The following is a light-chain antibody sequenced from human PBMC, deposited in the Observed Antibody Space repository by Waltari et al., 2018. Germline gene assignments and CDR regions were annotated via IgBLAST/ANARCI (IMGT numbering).Light chain of an antibody. CDR3: QQYDNPLYS. Sequence: DIQMTQSPSSLSASVGDRVTITCQASQDISNYLNWYQQKPGKAPKLLIYDASNLETGVPSRFSGSGSGTDFTFTISNLQPEDIATYYCQQYDNPLYSFGQGTKLEIK. V-gene: IGKV1-33*01. J-gene: IGKJ2*03. CDR1: QDISNY. CDR2: DAS.